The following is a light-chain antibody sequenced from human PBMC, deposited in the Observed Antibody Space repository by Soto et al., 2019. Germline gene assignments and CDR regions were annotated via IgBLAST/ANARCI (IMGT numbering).Light chain of an antibody. CDR3: LQDYNYPWT. CDR1: TGIRDD. V-gene: IGKV1-6*01. CDR2: SAS. Sequence: ALQMTQSPSSLSASVGDRVTITCRASTGIRDDLGWYQQKPGTAPKLLIYSASSLQSGVPSRFSGSGSGTDFTLTISSLQPEDFATYYCLQDYNYPWTFGQGTKVEIK. J-gene: IGKJ1*01.